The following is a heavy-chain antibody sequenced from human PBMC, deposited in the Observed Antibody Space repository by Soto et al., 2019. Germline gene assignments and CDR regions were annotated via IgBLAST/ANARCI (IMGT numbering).Heavy chain of an antibody. V-gene: IGHV5-51*01. CDR3: ARKDKSGYFNWFDP. D-gene: IGHD3-22*01. CDR1: GYRFTSYW. Sequence: GGAPKISWRTSGYRFTSYWIAWVRQMPGKGVGWRGIIFPSDSDTRYSPSFQGQVTISADRSTSTVFLQWASLKASDTAVYFCARKDKSGYFNWFDPWGQGTLVTVSS. CDR2: IFPSDSDT. J-gene: IGHJ5*02.